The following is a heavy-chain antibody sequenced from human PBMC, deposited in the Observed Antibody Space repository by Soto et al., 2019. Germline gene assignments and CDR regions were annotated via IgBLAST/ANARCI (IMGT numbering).Heavy chain of an antibody. CDR3: ARTDVRGYSYGYPKDYYYYYGMDV. V-gene: IGHV4-4*02. J-gene: IGHJ6*02. CDR1: GGSISSSNW. Sequence: QVQLQESGPGLVKPSGTLSLTCAVSGGSISSSNWWSWVRQPPGKGLEWIGEIYHSGSTNYNPSLKSRVTISVDKSKNQFSLKLSSVTAADTAVYYCARTDVRGYSYGYPKDYYYYYGMDVWGQGTTVTVSS. D-gene: IGHD5-18*01. CDR2: IYHSGST.